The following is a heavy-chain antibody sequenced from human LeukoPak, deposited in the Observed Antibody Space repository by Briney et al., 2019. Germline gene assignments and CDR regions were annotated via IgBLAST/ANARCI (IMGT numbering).Heavy chain of an antibody. CDR2: MNPNSGNT. V-gene: IGHV1-8*03. CDR3: LLGYCSGGSCSGGNWFDP. D-gene: IGHD2-15*01. J-gene: IGHJ5*02. Sequence: GASVKVSCKASGYTFTSYDINWVRQATGQGLEWMGWMNPNSGNTGYAQKFQGRVTITRNTSISTAYMELSSLRSEDTAVYYCLLGYCSGGSCSGGNWFDPWGQGTLVTVSS. CDR1: GYTFTSYD.